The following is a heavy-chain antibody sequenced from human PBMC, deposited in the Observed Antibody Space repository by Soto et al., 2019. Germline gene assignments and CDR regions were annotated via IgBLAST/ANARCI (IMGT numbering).Heavy chain of an antibody. CDR2: IWYDGSNK. J-gene: IGHJ4*02. V-gene: IGHV3-33*01. Sequence: GRSLRLSCAASGFTFSSYGMHWVRQAPGKGLEWVAVIWYDGSNKYYADSVKGRFTISRDNSKNTLYLQMNSLRAEDTAVYYCARERGIAAIVYWGQGTLVTGSS. CDR1: GFTFSSYG. D-gene: IGHD6-13*01. CDR3: ARERGIAAIVY.